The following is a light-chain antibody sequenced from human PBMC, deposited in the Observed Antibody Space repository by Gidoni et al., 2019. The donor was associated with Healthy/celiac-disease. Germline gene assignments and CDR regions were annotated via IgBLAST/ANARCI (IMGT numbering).Light chain of an antibody. CDR1: SRDVGSYNL. J-gene: IGLJ3*02. V-gene: IGLV2-23*01. CDR2: EGS. Sequence: QSALTQPASVSGSPVQSITISCTGTSRDVGSYNLVSWYQQHPGKAPKLMIYEGSKRPTGVSNRFSGSKAGNTASLTISGLQAEEEADYYCCSYAGSSTWVFGGGTKLTVL. CDR3: CSYAGSSTWV.